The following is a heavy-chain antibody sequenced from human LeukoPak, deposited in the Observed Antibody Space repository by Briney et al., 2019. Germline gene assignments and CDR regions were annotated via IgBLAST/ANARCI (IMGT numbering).Heavy chain of an antibody. J-gene: IGHJ4*02. Sequence: SETLSLTCTVSGGSISSGDYYWSWIRQPPGKGLEWIGYIYYSGSTYSNPSLKSRVTISIDTSKNQFSLKLSSVTAADTAVYYCARGGSGYYLRIFDYWGQGTLVTVSS. CDR3: ARGGSGYYLRIFDY. V-gene: IGHV4-30-4*01. CDR1: GGSISSGDYY. D-gene: IGHD3-3*01. CDR2: IYYSGST.